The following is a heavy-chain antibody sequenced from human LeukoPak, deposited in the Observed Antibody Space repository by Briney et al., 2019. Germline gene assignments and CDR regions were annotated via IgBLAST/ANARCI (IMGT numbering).Heavy chain of an antibody. CDR1: GITFTNSW. V-gene: IGHV3-7*01. D-gene: IGHD2-21*01. CDR2: IRPDGSEG. Sequence: SGGALRLSCTTSGITFTNSWMSWVRQAPGEGLEWVATIRPDGSEGYNADSVRGRFTISRDNSKNSFYLQMSSLRAEDTGVFYCARDVAYSAFDYWGQGTLVTVSS. J-gene: IGHJ4*02. CDR3: ARDVAYSAFDY.